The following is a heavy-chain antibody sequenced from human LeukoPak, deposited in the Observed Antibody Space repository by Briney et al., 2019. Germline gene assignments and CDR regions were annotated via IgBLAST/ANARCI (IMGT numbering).Heavy chain of an antibody. J-gene: IGHJ6*03. CDR2: IYYSGST. Sequence: SETLSLTCTVSGGPISSYYWSWIRQPPGKGLEWIGYIYYSGSTNYNPPLKSRVTISVDSSKNQFSLKLSSVTAADTAVYYCARAVITIFGVVIHPYYMDVWGKGTTVTVSS. D-gene: IGHD3-3*01. CDR1: GGPISSYY. V-gene: IGHV4-59*01. CDR3: ARAVITIFGVVIHPYYMDV.